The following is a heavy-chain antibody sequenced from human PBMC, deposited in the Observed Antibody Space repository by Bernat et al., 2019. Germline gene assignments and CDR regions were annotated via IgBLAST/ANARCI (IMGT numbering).Heavy chain of an antibody. CDR2: ISSSGSTI. Sequence: DVHLVESGGGLVQPGGSLRLSCAASGFSVSNNHVTWVRQAPGKGLEWVSYISSSGSTIYYADSVKGRFTISRDNAKNSLYLQMNSLRAEDTAVYYCASTTCDSRQCPFDPWGQGTLVTVSS. CDR3: ASTTCDSRQCPFDP. J-gene: IGHJ5*02. V-gene: IGHV3-48*03. CDR1: GFSVSNNH. D-gene: IGHD1-26*01.